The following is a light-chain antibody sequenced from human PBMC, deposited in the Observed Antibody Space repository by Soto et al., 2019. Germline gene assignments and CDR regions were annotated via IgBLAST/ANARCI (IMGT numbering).Light chain of an antibody. Sequence: QPVLTQPPSVSGAPGQRVTISCTGSSSNIGAGYDVHWYQQLPGTAPKLLIYGNSNRPSGVPDRFSGSKSGTSASLAITGLQAQDEADYYCQSSDSSLSGSVFGGGPKPTVL. J-gene: IGLJ3*02. CDR3: QSSDSSLSGSV. CDR2: GNS. CDR1: SSNIGAGYD. V-gene: IGLV1-40*01.